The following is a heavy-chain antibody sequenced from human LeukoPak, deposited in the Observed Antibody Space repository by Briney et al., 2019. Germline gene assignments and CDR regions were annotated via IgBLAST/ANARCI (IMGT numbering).Heavy chain of an antibody. D-gene: IGHD6-6*01. CDR1: GYTFTNYD. J-gene: IGHJ5*02. CDR2: INPNTGGT. V-gene: IGHV1-2*02. Sequence: ASVKVSCKASGYTFTNYDINWVRQAPGQGLEWMGWINPNTGGTNYAQKFQGRVTMTRDTSITTAYMELTRLQSDDTAVYYCARDRIAASNWFDPWGQGTLVTVSS. CDR3: ARDRIAASNWFDP.